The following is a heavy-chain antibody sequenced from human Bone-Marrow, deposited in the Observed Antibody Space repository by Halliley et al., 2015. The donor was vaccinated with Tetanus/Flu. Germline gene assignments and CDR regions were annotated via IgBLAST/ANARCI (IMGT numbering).Heavy chain of an antibody. CDR2: IHSGGST. CDR1: GDSINSIIYF. CDR3: ARHAPTDIPWGKHSLDV. D-gene: IGHD2-21*01. Sequence: TLSLTCTVSGDSINSIIYFWGWIRQPPGKGLEWIGNIHSGGSTYYNPSLKSRVTISVDTSKNQFSLKVTSVTAADTAVYYCARHAPTDIPWGKHSLDVWGQGTTVTVSS. J-gene: IGHJ6*02. V-gene: IGHV4-39*01.